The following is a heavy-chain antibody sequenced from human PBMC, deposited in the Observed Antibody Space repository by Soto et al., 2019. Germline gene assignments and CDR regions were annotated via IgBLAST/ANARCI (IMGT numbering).Heavy chain of an antibody. V-gene: IGHV4-61*08. CDR1: GVSISSGDYY. CDR2: IYYSGST. Sequence: PSETLSLTCTVSGVSISSGDYYWSWIRQPPGKGLEWIGYIYYSGSTNYNPSLKSRVTISVDTSKNQFSLKLSSVTAADTAVYYCARDLPAYGGGNWFDPWGQGTLVTVSS. D-gene: IGHD4-17*01. CDR3: ARDLPAYGGGNWFDP. J-gene: IGHJ5*02.